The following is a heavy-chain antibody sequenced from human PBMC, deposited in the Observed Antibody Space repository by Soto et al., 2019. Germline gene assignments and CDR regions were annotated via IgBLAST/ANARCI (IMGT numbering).Heavy chain of an antibody. Sequence: QVRLQQWGAGLLKPSETLSLTCAVYGASFSDYYWNWIRQPPGKGLEWIGEINHSGSTIYNTSLESRVTISLDTATKQFTLKMSSATAADTAVYYCAREVPARYFDLWGRGTPVTVSS. CDR2: INHSGST. CDR1: GASFSDYY. D-gene: IGHD1-1*01. J-gene: IGHJ2*01. CDR3: AREVPARYFDL. V-gene: IGHV4-34*01.